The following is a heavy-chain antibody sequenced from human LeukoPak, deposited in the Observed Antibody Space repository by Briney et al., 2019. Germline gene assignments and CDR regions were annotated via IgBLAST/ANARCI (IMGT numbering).Heavy chain of an antibody. CDR1: GYTFTSYD. V-gene: IGHV1-8*01. J-gene: IGHJ4*02. CDR3: ANSYYDFWSGYSGFDY. CDR2: MNPNSGNT. Sequence: ASVKVSCKASGYTFTSYDINWVRQATGQGLEWMGWMNPNSGNTGYAQKFQGRVTMTRNTSISTAYMELSSLRSDDTAVYYCANSYYDFWSGYSGFDYWGQGTLVTVSS. D-gene: IGHD3-3*01.